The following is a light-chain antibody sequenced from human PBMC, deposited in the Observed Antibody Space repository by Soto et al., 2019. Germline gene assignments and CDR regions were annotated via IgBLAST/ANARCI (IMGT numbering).Light chain of an antibody. CDR2: SNN. CDR1: SSNIGSNT. Sequence: QSVLTQPPSASGTPGQRVTLSCSGSSSNIGSNTVNWYQQLPGTAPKLLIYSNNQRPSGVPDRFSGSKSGTSASLAISGLQSEDEADYYCAACDDSLNGVVFGGGTKLTVL. CDR3: AACDDSLNGVV. V-gene: IGLV1-44*01. J-gene: IGLJ2*01.